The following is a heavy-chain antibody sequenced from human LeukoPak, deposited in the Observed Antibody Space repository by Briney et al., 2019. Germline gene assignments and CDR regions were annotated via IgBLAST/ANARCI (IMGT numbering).Heavy chain of an antibody. J-gene: IGHJ4*02. CDR2: ITSSGGGT. V-gene: IGHV3-23*01. Sequence: PGRSLRLSCAASGFTFGSHSMSWVRQAPGKGLEWVSSITSSGGGTYYADSVKGRFTISRDNSKSTLFLQMNSLRAEDTAIYSCAKRAPFYFDFWGQGTVVSVSS. CDR1: GFTFGSHS. CDR3: AKRAPFYFDF.